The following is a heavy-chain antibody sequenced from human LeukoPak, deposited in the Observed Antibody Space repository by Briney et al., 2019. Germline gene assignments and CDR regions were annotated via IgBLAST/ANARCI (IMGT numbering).Heavy chain of an antibody. Sequence: GGSLRLSCSASGFTFSSYAMHWVRQAPGKGLEYVSAISSNGGSTYYADSVKGRFTISRDNSKNTLYLQMNSLRAEDTAVYYCAKDLHMTTVVTPRISFDYWGQGTLVTVSS. CDR1: GFTFSSYA. J-gene: IGHJ4*02. D-gene: IGHD4-23*01. V-gene: IGHV3-64*04. CDR2: ISSNGGST. CDR3: AKDLHMTTVVTPRISFDY.